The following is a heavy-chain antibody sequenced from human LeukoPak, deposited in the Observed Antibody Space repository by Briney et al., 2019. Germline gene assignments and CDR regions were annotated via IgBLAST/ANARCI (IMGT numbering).Heavy chain of an antibody. CDR1: GFTFSSYA. V-gene: IGHV3-30-3*02. Sequence: GRSLRLSCAASGFTFSSYAMHWVRQAPGKGLEWVAVISYDGSNKYYADSVKGRFTISRDNSKNTLYLQMNSLRAEDTAVYYCAKLDIVVVPAAPDYWGQGTLVTVSS. D-gene: IGHD2-2*01. CDR2: ISYDGSNK. J-gene: IGHJ4*02. CDR3: AKLDIVVVPAAPDY.